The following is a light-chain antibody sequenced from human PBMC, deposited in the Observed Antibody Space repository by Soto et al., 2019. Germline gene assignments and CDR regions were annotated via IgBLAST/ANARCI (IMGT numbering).Light chain of an antibody. CDR3: QQSYSTPSIT. J-gene: IGKJ5*01. CDR2: AAS. V-gene: IGKV1-39*01. Sequence: DIHMTQCPSSLSSSVGYIVTSTCLASQSISSYLNWYQQKPGKAPKLLIYAASSLQGGVPSRFSGSGSGTDFTLTISSLQPEDFATYYCQQSYSTPSITFGQGTRLEIK. CDR1: QSISSY.